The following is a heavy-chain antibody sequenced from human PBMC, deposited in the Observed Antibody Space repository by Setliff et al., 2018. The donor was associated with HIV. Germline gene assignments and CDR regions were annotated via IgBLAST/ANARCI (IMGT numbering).Heavy chain of an antibody. CDR1: GYTFTTYA. D-gene: IGHD6-19*01. V-gene: IGHV1-3*01. Sequence: GASVKVSCKASGYTFTTYAMHWVRQAPGQSLEWMGWINAGNGNTKYSQKFQGRVTISRDTSARTAYMELISLISEDTAVYYCARDIGGWHETETEYFQYWGQGTLVTVSS. J-gene: IGHJ1*01. CDR2: INAGNGNT. CDR3: ARDIGGWHETETEYFQY.